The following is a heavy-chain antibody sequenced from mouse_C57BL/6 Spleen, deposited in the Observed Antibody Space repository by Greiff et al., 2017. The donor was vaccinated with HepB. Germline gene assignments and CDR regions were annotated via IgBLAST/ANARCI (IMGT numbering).Heavy chain of an antibody. Sequence: EVQLKQSGPELVKPGDSVKISCKASGYSFTGYFMNWVMQSHGKSLEWIGRINPYNGDTFYNQKFKGKATLTVDKSSSTAHMELRSLTSEDSAVYYCARSLLRDYAMDYWGQGTSVTVSS. CDR3: ARSLLRDYAMDY. J-gene: IGHJ4*01. CDR1: GYSFTGYF. V-gene: IGHV1-20*01. CDR2: INPYNGDT. D-gene: IGHD1-1*01.